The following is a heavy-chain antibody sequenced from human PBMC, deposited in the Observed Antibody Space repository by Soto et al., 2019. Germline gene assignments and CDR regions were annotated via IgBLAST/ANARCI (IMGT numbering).Heavy chain of an antibody. V-gene: IGHV4-34*01. CDR3: ASVVVVRSTYPTSYGMDV. J-gene: IGHJ6*02. D-gene: IGHD2-21*01. Sequence: PSETLSLTCAVYGGSFSGYYWRWIRQPPGKGLEWIGEINHSGSTNYNPSLKSRVTISVDTSKNQFSLKLSSVTAADTAVYYCASVVVVRSTYPTSYGMDVWGQGTTITVSS. CDR2: INHSGST. CDR1: GGSFSGYY.